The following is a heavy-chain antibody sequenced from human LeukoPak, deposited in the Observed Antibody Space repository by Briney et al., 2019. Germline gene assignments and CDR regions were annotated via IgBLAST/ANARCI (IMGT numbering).Heavy chain of an antibody. J-gene: IGHJ3*02. CDR2: IHNSGRT. Sequence: LETPSPTCTLSLASTSGHNLSRIRHPPGTGLERLAHIHNSGRTNYNPSLKSRLTISLDPSKNQFSLNVRSVAAADTAVYYCAIHYPYDSGAYQDDFDIWGQGTMVTASS. CDR3: AIHYPYDSGAYQDDFDI. V-gene: IGHV4-59*08. CDR1: LASTSGHN. D-gene: IGHD3-22*01.